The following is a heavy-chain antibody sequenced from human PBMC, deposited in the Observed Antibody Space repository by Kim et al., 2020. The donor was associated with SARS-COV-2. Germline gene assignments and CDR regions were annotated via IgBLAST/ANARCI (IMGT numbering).Heavy chain of an antibody. Sequence: SETLSLTCAVYGGSFSGYYWSWIRQPPGKGLEWIGEINHSGSTNYNPSLKSRVTISVDTSKNQFSLKLSSVTAADTAVYYCARVRKYYYDSGGFDPWGQGTLVTVSS. CDR3: ARVRKYYYDSGGFDP. CDR2: INHSGST. J-gene: IGHJ5*02. D-gene: IGHD3-10*01. CDR1: GGSFSGYY. V-gene: IGHV4-34*01.